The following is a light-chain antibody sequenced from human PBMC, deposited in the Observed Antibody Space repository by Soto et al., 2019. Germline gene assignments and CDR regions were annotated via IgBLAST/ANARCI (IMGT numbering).Light chain of an antibody. CDR1: QSVSSTY. CDR2: GAS. CDR3: QQYGSSPWT. J-gene: IGKJ1*01. Sequence: EIVLTQSPGTLSLSPGERVTLSCRASQSVSSTYLAWYQQKPGQAPRLLIYGASSRATGIPDRFSGSGSGPDFTLTINRLEPEDVAVYYCQQYGSSPWTFGQGTKVEIK. V-gene: IGKV3-20*01.